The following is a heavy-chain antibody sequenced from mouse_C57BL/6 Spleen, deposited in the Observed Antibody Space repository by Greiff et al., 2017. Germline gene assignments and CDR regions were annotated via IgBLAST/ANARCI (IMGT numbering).Heavy chain of an antibody. CDR2: IDPSDSYT. CDR1: GYTFTSYW. J-gene: IGHJ3*01. Sequence: VQLQQPGAELVRPGTSVKLSCKASGYTFTSYWMHWVKQRPGQGLEWIGVIDPSDSYTNYNQKFKGKATLTVDTSSSTAYMQLSSLTSEDSAVYYCARSDYGSSPWFAYWGQGTLVTVSA. D-gene: IGHD1-1*01. CDR3: ARSDYGSSPWFAY. V-gene: IGHV1-59*01.